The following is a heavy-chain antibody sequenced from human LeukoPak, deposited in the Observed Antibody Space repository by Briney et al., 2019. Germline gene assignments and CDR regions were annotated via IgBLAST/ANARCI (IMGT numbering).Heavy chain of an antibody. J-gene: IGHJ5*02. CDR3: ARMAYDILTGYFQPNWFDP. D-gene: IGHD3-9*01. V-gene: IGHV1-18*01. CDR2: ISGYNGNT. Sequence: ASVKVSCKASGYTFTNYGISWVRQAPGQGLEWMGWISGYNGNTKNVQEFRGRVTMTTDTSTSTAYMELRSLRSDDTAVYYCARMAYDILTGYFQPNWFDPWGQGTLVTVSS. CDR1: GYTFTNYG.